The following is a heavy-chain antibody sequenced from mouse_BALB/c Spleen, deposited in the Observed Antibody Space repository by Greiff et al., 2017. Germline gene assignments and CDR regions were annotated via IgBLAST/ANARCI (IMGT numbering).Heavy chain of an antibody. D-gene: IGHD1-1*01. V-gene: IGHV1-80*01. CDR3: ARGVITTVVGDY. CDR2: IYPGDGDT. Sequence: QVQLQQSGAELVRPGSSVKISCKASGYAFSSYWMNWVKQRPGQGLEWIGQIYPGDGDTNYNGKFKGKATLTADKSSSTAYMQLSSLTSEDSAVYFCARGVITTVVGDYWGQGTTLTVSS. J-gene: IGHJ2*01. CDR1: GYAFSSYW.